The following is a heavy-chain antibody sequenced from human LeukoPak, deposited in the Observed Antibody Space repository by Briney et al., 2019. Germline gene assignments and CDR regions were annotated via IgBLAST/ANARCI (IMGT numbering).Heavy chain of an antibody. V-gene: IGHV4-34*01. CDR1: GGSFSGYY. CDR3: ARGRGGFTMVRGVMGPFAFDI. D-gene: IGHD3-10*01. J-gene: IGHJ3*02. CDR2: INHSRST. Sequence: SETLSLTCAVYGGSFSGYYWSWIRQPPGKGLEWIGEINHSRSTNYNPSLKNRVTISVDTSKNQFSLKLSSVTAADTAVYYCARGRGGFTMVRGVMGPFAFDIWGQGTMVTVSS.